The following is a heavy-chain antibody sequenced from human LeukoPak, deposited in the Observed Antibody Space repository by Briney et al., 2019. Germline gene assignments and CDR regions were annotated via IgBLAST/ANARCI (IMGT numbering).Heavy chain of an antibody. V-gene: IGHV4-34*01. D-gene: IGHD3-3*01. Sequence: SETLSLTCAVYGGSFSGYYWSWLRQPPGKGLEWIGEINHSGSTNYNPSLKSRVTISVDTSKNQFSLKLSSVTAADTAVYYCARGSSWWSGYYTRWFDPWGQGTLVTVSS. CDR1: GGSFSGYY. CDR2: INHSGST. J-gene: IGHJ5*02. CDR3: ARGSSWWSGYYTRWFDP.